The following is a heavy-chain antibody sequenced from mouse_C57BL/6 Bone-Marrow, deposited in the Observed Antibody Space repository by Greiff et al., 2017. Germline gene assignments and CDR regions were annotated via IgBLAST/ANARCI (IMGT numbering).Heavy chain of an antibody. D-gene: IGHD2-4*01. Sequence: QVQLQRPGAELVKPGASVKLSCKASGYTFTSYWMQWVKQRPGQGLEWIGEIDPSDSYTNYNQKFKGKATLTVDTSSSTAYMQLSSLTSEDSAVYYCARRMSDLGDYGGYWGQGTTLTVSS. CDR2: IDPSDSYT. CDR1: GYTFTSYW. V-gene: IGHV1-50*01. CDR3: ARRMSDLGDYGGY. J-gene: IGHJ2*01.